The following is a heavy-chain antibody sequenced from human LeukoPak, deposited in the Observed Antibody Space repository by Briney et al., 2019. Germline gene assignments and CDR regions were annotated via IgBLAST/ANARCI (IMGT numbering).Heavy chain of an antibody. CDR2: IYYRGRT. V-gene: IGHV4-39*01. CDR1: GDSVSRSDSY. D-gene: IGHD3-22*01. Sequence: KPSETLSLTCSVSGDSVSRSDSYWDWIRQPPGKGLEWIGTIYYRGRTYYSPSLKSRVTMSVDPSNNQFSLNLRSVTAADTALYYCARRRYYDGSGYLEWGQGTLLSVSS. CDR3: ARRRYYDGSGYLE. J-gene: IGHJ1*01.